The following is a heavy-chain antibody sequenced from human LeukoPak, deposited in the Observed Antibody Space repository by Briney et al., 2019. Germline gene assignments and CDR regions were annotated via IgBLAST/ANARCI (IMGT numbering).Heavy chain of an antibody. CDR3: AKDPGDPRSITMVRGES. V-gene: IGHV3-23*01. Sequence: PGGSLRLSCAASGFTFSSYAMSWVRQAPGKGLEWVSAISGSGGSTYYPDSVKGRFTISRDNSKNTLYLQMNSLRAEDTAVYYCAKDPGDPRSITMVRGESWGQGTLVTVSS. CDR2: ISGSGGST. CDR1: GFTFSSYA. J-gene: IGHJ4*02. D-gene: IGHD3-10*01.